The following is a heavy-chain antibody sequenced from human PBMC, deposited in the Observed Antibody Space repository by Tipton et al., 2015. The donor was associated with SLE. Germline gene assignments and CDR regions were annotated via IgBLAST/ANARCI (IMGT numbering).Heavy chain of an antibody. V-gene: IGHV4-4*02. D-gene: IGHD3-3*01. CDR3: ARLREGDYDFWSGYYRRWFDP. CDR2: IYHSGST. Sequence: SLRLSCAVSGGSISSSNWWSWVRQPPGKGLEWIGEIYHSGSTNYNPSLKSRATISVDKSKNQFSLKLSSVTAADTAGYYWARLREGDYDFWSGYYRRWFDPLGQGTLVTASS. CDR1: GGSISSSNW. J-gene: IGHJ5*02.